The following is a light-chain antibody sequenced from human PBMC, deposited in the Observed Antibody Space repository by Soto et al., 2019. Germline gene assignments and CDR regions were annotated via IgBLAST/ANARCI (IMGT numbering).Light chain of an antibody. CDR2: NNN. CDR3: AAWDDSLNGVV. CDR1: SSNIGSTT. J-gene: IGLJ3*02. V-gene: IGLV1-44*01. Sequence: QAVVTQPPSASGTPGQRVTIALSGSSSNIGSTTVKWYQQLPGTAPKLLIYNNNQRPSGVPDRFSGSKSGTSASLAISGLQSEDEADYYCAAWDDSLNGVVFGGGTKLTVL.